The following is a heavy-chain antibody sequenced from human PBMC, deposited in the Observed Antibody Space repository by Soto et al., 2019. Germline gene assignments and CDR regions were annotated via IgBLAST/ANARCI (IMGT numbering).Heavy chain of an antibody. Sequence: SVKVSCKASGCTFSSYAISCVRQAPGQGLEWMGGIIPIFGTANYAQKFQGRVTITADKSTSTAYMELSSLRSEDTAVYYCASGGLNCSSTSCYLIFDPWGQGTLVTVSS. CDR3: ASGGLNCSSTSCYLIFDP. CDR1: GCTFSSYA. J-gene: IGHJ5*02. CDR2: IIPIFGTA. D-gene: IGHD2-2*01. V-gene: IGHV1-69*06.